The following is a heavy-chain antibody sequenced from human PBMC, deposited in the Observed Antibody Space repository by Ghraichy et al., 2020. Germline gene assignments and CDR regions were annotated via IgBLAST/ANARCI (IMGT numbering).Heavy chain of an antibody. D-gene: IGHD3-16*01. Sequence: SETLSLTCAVSSGSITSVPWWSWLRQPPGKGLEWIGEIDLGGSTNYNPSPRSRVTISIDKSKNQFSLKMTSVTAADTAVYYCARNWGWAFDFWGHGTMVIVSS. J-gene: IGHJ3*01. CDR1: SGSITSVPW. V-gene: IGHV4-4*02. CDR3: ARNWGWAFDF. CDR2: IDLGGST.